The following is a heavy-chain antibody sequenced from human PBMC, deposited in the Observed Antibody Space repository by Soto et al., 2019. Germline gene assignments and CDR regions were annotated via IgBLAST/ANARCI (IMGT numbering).Heavy chain of an antibody. CDR1: GYSLSSNY. V-gene: IGHV1-2*02. CDR3: ARDLRVDGPDNYGMDV. D-gene: IGHD2-2*01. Sequence: QVQLVQSGAEVKKPGASVKVSCKASGYSLSSNYVHWVRQAPGQGLEWMGWINPNSSGTVYAQKFQGRVSMTRDAALTTAYMQLNRLTSDDTAVYDCARDLRVDGPDNYGMDVWGQGTTVTVSS. CDR2: INPNSSGT. J-gene: IGHJ6*02.